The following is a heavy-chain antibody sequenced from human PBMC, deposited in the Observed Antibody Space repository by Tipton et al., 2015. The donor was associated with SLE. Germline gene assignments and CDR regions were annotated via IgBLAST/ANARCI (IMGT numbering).Heavy chain of an antibody. J-gene: IGHJ4*02. CDR3: AIAVAGTLFFDY. D-gene: IGHD6-19*01. CDR2: ISAYSGNT. CDR1: GYTFTTYG. Sequence: QSGAEVKKPGASVKVSCKASGYTFTTYGISWVRQAPGQGLEWMGWISAYSGNTNYAQKLQGRVTMTTDTSTNTAYMELRSLRSDDTAVYYCAIAVAGTLFFDYWGQETLVAVSS. V-gene: IGHV1-18*01.